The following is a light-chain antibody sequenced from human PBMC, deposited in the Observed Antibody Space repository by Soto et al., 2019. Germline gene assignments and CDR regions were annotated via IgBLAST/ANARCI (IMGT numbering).Light chain of an antibody. J-gene: IGKJ4*01. V-gene: IGKV3-20*01. CDR3: QQYGSSPLT. CDR1: QSISSSY. Sequence: EIVLTQSPGTLSLSPGERATLSCRASQSISSSYLAWYQQQLGQAPRLLIYGASSRATGIPDRFSGGGSGTDFTLTISRLEPEDFAVYYCQQYGSSPLTFGGGTKVEIK. CDR2: GAS.